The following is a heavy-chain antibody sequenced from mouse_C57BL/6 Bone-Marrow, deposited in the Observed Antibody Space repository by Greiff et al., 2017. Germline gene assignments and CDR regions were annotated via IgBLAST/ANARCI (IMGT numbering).Heavy chain of an antibody. Sequence: EVQLVESGGGLVKPGGSLKLSCAVSGFTFSDYGMHWVRQAPEKGLEWVAYISSGSSTIYYADTVKGRFTISRDNAKNTLFLQRTSLRSEDSAMYYCARHGYYYWGQGTTLTVSS. J-gene: IGHJ2*01. CDR2: ISSGSSTI. V-gene: IGHV5-17*01. D-gene: IGHD2-3*01. CDR3: ARHGYYY. CDR1: GFTFSDYG.